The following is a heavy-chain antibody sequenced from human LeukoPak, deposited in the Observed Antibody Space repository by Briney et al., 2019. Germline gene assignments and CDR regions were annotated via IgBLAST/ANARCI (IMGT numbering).Heavy chain of an antibody. CDR1: GGSISSSSYY. CDR3: ARLQWDYYDSSGYGY. J-gene: IGHJ4*02. CDR2: IYYSGST. Sequence: SETLSLTCTVSGGSISSSSYYWGWIRQPPGKGLEWIGSIYYSGSTYYNPSLKSRVTISVGTSKNQFSLKLSSVTAADTAVYYCARLQWDYYDSSGYGYWGQGTLVTVSS. D-gene: IGHD3-22*01. V-gene: IGHV4-39*01.